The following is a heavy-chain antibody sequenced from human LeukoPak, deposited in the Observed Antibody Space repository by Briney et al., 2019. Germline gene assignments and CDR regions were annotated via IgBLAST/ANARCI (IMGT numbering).Heavy chain of an antibody. CDR2: RSYDGSNK. CDR1: GFTFSSYA. J-gene: IGHJ4*02. V-gene: IGHV3-30-3*01. D-gene: IGHD3-9*01. Sequence: PGGSLRLSCAASGFTFSSYAMPWVRQAPGKGLEWVAVRSYDGSNKYYADSVKGRFSISRDHSKNTLYLQMNSLRAEDTAVFFFQAEDGIRYFDWQPGDYWGQGTLVTVSS. CDR3: QAEDGIRYFDWQPGDY.